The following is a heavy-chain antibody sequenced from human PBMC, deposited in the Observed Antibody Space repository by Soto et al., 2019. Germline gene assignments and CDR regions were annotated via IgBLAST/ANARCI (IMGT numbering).Heavy chain of an antibody. Sequence: ASVKVSCKASGYTFTSYDINWVRQATGQGLEWMGWMNPNSGNTGYAQKFQGRVTMTRNTSISTAYMELSSLRSEDTAVYYCARVGYTSRWYLGVDYYYGMDVWGQGNTVPVSS. CDR1: GYTFTSYD. D-gene: IGHD6-13*01. CDR3: ARVGYTSRWYLGVDYYYGMDV. J-gene: IGHJ6*02. CDR2: MNPNSGNT. V-gene: IGHV1-8*01.